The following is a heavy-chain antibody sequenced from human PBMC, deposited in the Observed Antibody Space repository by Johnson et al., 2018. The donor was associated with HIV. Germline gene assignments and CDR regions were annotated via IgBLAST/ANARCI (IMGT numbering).Heavy chain of an antibody. CDR2: ISYDGSYK. J-gene: IGHJ3*02. CDR3: AKHRVAAAGYDAFDI. D-gene: IGHD6-13*01. V-gene: IGHV3-30*04. Sequence: QVQLVESGGGVVQPGRSLRLSCAASGFTFSSYAMHWVRQAPGKGLEWVAVISYDGSYKYYADSVQGRFTVSRDNSKYTLYLQVNSLRAEDTAVYYCAKHRVAAAGYDAFDIWGQGTMVTVSS. CDR1: GFTFSSYA.